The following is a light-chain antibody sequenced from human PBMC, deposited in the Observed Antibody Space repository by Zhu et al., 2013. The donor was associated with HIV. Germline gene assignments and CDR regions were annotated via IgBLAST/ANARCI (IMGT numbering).Light chain of an antibody. J-gene: IGLJ3*02. CDR3: GTWDTSLRAGV. V-gene: IGLV3-1*01. CDR2: QDT. CDR1: ILGDKS. Sequence: SYELTQPPSVPVSPGQTASITCSGDILGDKSACWYQQKPGQSPVLVIYQDTKRPSGIPERFSASKSGTSATLAITGLQIGDEADYYCGTWDTSLRAGVFGGGTKVTVL.